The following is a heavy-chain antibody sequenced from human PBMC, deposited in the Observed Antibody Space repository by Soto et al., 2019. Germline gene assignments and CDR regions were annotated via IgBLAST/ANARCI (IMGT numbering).Heavy chain of an antibody. CDR1: GVTFSSYA. CDR2: ISGSGGST. V-gene: IGHV3-23*01. Sequence: EVQLLESGGGLVQPGGSLRLSCAASGVTFSSYAMSWVRQAPGKGLEWVSAISGSGGSTYYADSVKGRFTISRDNSKNTLYLQMNSLRAEDTAVYYCAKDKGYSYAVDYWGQGTLVTVSS. D-gene: IGHD5-18*01. CDR3: AKDKGYSYAVDY. J-gene: IGHJ4*02.